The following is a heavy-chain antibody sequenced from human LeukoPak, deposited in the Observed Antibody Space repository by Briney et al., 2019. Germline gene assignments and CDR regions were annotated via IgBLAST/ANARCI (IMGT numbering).Heavy chain of an antibody. Sequence: GGSLRLSCAASGFTFSSYEMSWVCQAPGKGLEWVAFIRYDGSNKYYADSVRGRFTISRDNSKNTLYLQMNSLRAEDTAVYFCAKGSKAVLFTRDHYMDVWGKGTTVTISS. J-gene: IGHJ6*03. V-gene: IGHV3-30*02. CDR1: GFTFSSYE. D-gene: IGHD6-19*01. CDR2: IRYDGSNK. CDR3: AKGSKAVLFTRDHYMDV.